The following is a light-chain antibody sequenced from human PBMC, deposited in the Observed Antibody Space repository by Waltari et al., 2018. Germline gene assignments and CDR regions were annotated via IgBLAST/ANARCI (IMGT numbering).Light chain of an antibody. CDR1: QSISSW. CDR2: KAS. CDR3: QQYNGYWT. V-gene: IGKV1-5*03. J-gene: IGKJ1*01. Sequence: DIQMTQSPSTLSASVGDGVTITCRASQSISSWLAWYQQKPGTAPKLLIYKASTLESGVPSRFSGSGSGTEFTLTINSLQPDDFATYYCQQYNGYWTFGQGTKVEIK.